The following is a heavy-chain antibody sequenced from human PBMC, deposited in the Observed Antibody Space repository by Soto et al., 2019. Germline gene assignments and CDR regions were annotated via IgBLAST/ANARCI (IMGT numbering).Heavy chain of an antibody. D-gene: IGHD2-21*02. CDR2: INPNSGGT. J-gene: IGHJ5*02. CDR3: ARSSYCGGDCYSWP. V-gene: IGHV1-2*02. Sequence: ASVKVSCKASGYTFTGYYMHWVRQAPGQGLEWMGWINPNSGGTNYAQKFQGRVTMTRDTSISTAYMELSRLRYDDTAVYYCARSSYCGGDCYSWPWGQGTLVTVSS. CDR1: GYTFTGYY.